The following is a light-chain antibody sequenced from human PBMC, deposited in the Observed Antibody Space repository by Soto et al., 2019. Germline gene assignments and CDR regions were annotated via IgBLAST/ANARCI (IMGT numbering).Light chain of an antibody. V-gene: IGLV1-51*01. CDR1: SSNIGGNS. CDR2: DDN. CDR3: GAWDSSRSSYG. J-gene: IGLJ1*01. Sequence: QSVLTQPPSVSAAPGQKVTISCSGSSSNIGGNSVSWYQQLPGTAPKLLIYDDNKRPPGIPARFFVSKAGPIPTMGITGFPTGYEVEYYCGAWDSSRSSYGFGGGTKGTAL.